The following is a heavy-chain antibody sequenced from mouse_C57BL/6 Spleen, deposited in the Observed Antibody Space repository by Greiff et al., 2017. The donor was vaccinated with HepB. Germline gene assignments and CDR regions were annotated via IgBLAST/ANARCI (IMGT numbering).Heavy chain of an antibody. V-gene: IGHV1-55*01. J-gene: IGHJ4*01. D-gene: IGHD1-1*01. Sequence: QVQLQQPGAELVKPGASVKMSCKASGYTFTSYWITWVKQRPGQGLEWIGDIYPGSGSTNYNEKFKSTATLTVDTSSSTAYMQLSRLTSEDSAVYYCARKNYGSTLYYYAMDYWGQGTSVTVSS. CDR2: IYPGSGST. CDR3: ARKNYGSTLYYYAMDY. CDR1: GYTFTSYW.